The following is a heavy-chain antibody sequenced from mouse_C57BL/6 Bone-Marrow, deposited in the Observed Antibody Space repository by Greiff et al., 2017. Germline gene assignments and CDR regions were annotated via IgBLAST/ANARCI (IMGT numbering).Heavy chain of an antibody. D-gene: IGHD1-1*01. V-gene: IGHV10-3*01. Sequence: EVMLVESGGGLVQPKGSLKLSCAASGFTFNTYAMHWVRQAPGKGLEWVARIRSKSSNYATYYADSVKDRFTISRDDSQSMLYLQMNNLKTEDTAMYYCVREGYYGSSYRRYFDVWGTGTTVTVSS. CDR1: GFTFNTYA. CDR2: IRSKSSNYAT. J-gene: IGHJ1*03. CDR3: VREGYYGSSYRRYFDV.